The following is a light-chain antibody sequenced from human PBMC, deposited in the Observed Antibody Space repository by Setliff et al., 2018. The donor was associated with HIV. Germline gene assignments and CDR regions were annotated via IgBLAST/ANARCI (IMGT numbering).Light chain of an antibody. CDR1: STDVGGYNY. CDR3: VAYTRYDTYV. CDR2: DLS. J-gene: IGLJ1*01. V-gene: IGLV2-14*03. Sequence: QSVLTQPASVSGSPGQSITISCTGSSTDVGGYNYVSWYQQHADKAPKLLIYDLSNRPSGVSDRFSGSRSGNTASLTISGLQTEDEADYYCVAYTRYDTYVFGSGTKVTVL.